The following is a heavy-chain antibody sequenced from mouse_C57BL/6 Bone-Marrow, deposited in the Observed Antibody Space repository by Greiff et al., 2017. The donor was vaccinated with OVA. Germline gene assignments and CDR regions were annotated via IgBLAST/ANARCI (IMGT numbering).Heavy chain of an antibody. D-gene: IGHD4-1*01. CDR1: GYTFTNYW. CDR2: IYPGGGYA. J-gene: IGHJ2*01. V-gene: IGHV1-63*01. CDR3: ARYANWDYFDY. Sequence: VQVVESGAELVRPGTSVKMSCKASGYTFTNYWIGWAKQRPGHGLEWIGDIYPGGGYANYNEKFKGKATLTADKSSSTAYMQFSSLTSEDSAIYYCARYANWDYFDYWGQGTTLTVSS.